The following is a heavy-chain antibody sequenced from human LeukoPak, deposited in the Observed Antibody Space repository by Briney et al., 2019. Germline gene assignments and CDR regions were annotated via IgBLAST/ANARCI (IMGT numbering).Heavy chain of an antibody. CDR3: ARGLVWYSYGSFDY. CDR1: GFTFSSYA. CDR2: ISSNGGST. D-gene: IGHD5-18*01. Sequence: GGSLRLSCAASGFTFSSYAMHWVRQAPGKGLEYVSAISSNGGSTYYANSVKGRFTVSRDNSKNTLYLQMGSLRAEDMAVYYCARGLVWYSYGSFDYWGQGTLVTVSS. J-gene: IGHJ4*02. V-gene: IGHV3-64*01.